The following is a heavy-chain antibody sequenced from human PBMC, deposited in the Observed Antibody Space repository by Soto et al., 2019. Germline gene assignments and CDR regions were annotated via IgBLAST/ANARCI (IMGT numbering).Heavy chain of an antibody. Sequence: SETLSLTCAVYGGSFSGYYWSWIRQPPGKGLEWIGEINHSGSTNYNPSLKSRVTISVDTSKNQFSLKLSSVTAADTAVYYCARGLGLGIAAAAFDYWGQGTLVTVSS. CDR2: INHSGST. CDR3: ARGLGLGIAAAAFDY. D-gene: IGHD6-13*01. CDR1: GGSFSGYY. V-gene: IGHV4-34*01. J-gene: IGHJ4*02.